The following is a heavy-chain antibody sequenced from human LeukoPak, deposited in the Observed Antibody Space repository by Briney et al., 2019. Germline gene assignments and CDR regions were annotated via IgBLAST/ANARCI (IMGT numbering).Heavy chain of an antibody. V-gene: IGHV3-21*01. CDR1: GFTFSGST. CDR2: ISTSSSYI. J-gene: IGHJ6*03. Sequence: PGGSLRLSCAASGFTFSGSTMNWVRQAPGKGLEWVSFISTSSSYIYYADSVRGRFTISRDNAKNSLYLQMNSLRAEDTAVYYCARDTWAYYMDVWGKGTTVTISS. CDR3: ARDTWAYYMDV. D-gene: IGHD2/OR15-2a*01.